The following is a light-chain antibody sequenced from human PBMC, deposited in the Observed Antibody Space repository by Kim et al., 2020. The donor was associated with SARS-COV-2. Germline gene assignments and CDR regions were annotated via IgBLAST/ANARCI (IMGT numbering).Light chain of an antibody. Sequence: SPGQTARITCSGDALPKKYAYWYQQKPGQAPVLVIYKDSERPSGIPERFSGSSSGTTVTLTISGVQAEDEADYYCQSADSSGTYGVFGGGTQLTVL. CDR2: KDS. J-gene: IGLJ3*02. CDR3: QSADSSGTYGV. V-gene: IGLV3-25*03. CDR1: ALPKKY.